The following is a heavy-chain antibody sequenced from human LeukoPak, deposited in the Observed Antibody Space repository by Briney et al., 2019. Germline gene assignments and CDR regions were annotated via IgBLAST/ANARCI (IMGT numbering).Heavy chain of an antibody. CDR3: ARDPGYSYGYSYYYYGMDV. V-gene: IGHV1-18*01. D-gene: IGHD5-18*01. CDR2: ISAYNGNT. J-gene: IGHJ6*02. Sequence: VASVKVSCKASGYTFTSYGISWVRQAPGQGLEWMGWISAYNGNTNYAQKLQGRVTMTTDTSTSTAYMELRSLRSDDTAVYYCARDPGYSYGYSYYYYGMDVWGQGTTVTVSS. CDR1: GYTFTSYG.